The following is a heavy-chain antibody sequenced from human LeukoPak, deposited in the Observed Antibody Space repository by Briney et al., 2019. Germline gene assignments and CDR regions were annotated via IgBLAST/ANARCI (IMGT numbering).Heavy chain of an antibody. Sequence: SETLSLTCTVSGGSISSSSYYWGWIRQPPGKGLEWIGSIYYSGSTYYNPSLKSRVTISVDTSKNQFSLKLSSLTAADTAVYYCARAPPGYSSGHTEKWGQETLVTVSS. J-gene: IGHJ4*02. CDR3: ARAPPGYSSGHTEK. CDR2: IYYSGST. V-gene: IGHV4-39*01. CDR1: GGSISSSSYY. D-gene: IGHD6-19*01.